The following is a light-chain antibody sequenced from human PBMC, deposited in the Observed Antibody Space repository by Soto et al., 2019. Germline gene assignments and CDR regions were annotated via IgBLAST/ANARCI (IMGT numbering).Light chain of an antibody. Sequence: QSVLTQPPSASGTPGQRVTISCSGSSSNIGSYTVNWYQQLPGTAPKLLIYIYNQRPSGVPDRFSASKSGTSASLAISGLQSEDEAEYYCAAWDDGLNGWVFGGGTKLTVL. V-gene: IGLV1-44*01. CDR3: AAWDDGLNGWV. J-gene: IGLJ3*02. CDR1: SSNIGSYT. CDR2: IYN.